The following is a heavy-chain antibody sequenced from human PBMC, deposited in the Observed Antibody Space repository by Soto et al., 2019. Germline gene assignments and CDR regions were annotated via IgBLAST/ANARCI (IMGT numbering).Heavy chain of an antibody. V-gene: IGHV1-18*01. J-gene: IGHJ5*02. CDR1: GYSFTRYG. D-gene: IGHD2-8*01. CDR2: ISAYNGNT. Sequence: ASVKVSCKASGYSFTRYGISWVRQAPGQGLEWMGWISAYNGNTNYAQKLQGRVTMTTDTSTSTAYMELRSLRSDDTAVYYCARVNGASLLNVLMVYAISLWFDPWGQGTLVTVSS. CDR3: ARVNGASLLNVLMVYAISLWFDP.